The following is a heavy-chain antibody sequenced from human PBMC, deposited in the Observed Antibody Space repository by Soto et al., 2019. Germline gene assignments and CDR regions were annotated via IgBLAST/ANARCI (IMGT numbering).Heavy chain of an antibody. J-gene: IGHJ5*02. Sequence: PSETLSLTCSFSGDSVTSHDLTWIRQSPEKGLEWIAYMHYTGFSHYNPSLKSRLTISIDRSKNALYLQMSSLRAEDTAVYYCARKAVTGTSGWFDRWGQGTLVTVSS. CDR2: MHYTGFS. V-gene: IGHV4-59*02. D-gene: IGHD6-19*01. CDR3: ARKAVTGTSGWFDR. CDR1: GDSVTSHD.